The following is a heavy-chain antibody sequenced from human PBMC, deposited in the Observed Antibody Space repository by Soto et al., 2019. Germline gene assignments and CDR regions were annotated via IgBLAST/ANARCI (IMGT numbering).Heavy chain of an antibody. V-gene: IGHV4-30-2*01. CDR3: ARVSVRGQAAFDI. Sequence: SETLSLTCAVSGGSISSGGYSWSWIRQPPGKGLEWIGYIYHSGSTYYNPSLKSRVTISVDRSKNQFSLKLTSVTAADTAVYYCARVSVRGQAAFDIWGQGTMVTVS. J-gene: IGHJ3*02. CDR2: IYHSGST. D-gene: IGHD2-8*01. CDR1: GGSISSGGYS.